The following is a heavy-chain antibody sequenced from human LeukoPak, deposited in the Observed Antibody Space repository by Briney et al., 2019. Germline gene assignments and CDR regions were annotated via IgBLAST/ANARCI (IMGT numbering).Heavy chain of an antibody. CDR3: ASPVGAATVRAFDI. V-gene: IGHV3-72*01. D-gene: IGHD1-26*01. CDR1: GFIFSDHY. J-gene: IGHJ3*02. CDR2: TRNEANIYTT. Sequence: GGSLRLSCAASGFIFSDHYMDWVRQAPGKGLEWVGRTRNEANIYTTKYAASVKGRFTISRDDSKNSLYLQMNSLKTEDTAVYYCASPVGAATVRAFDIWGQGTMVTVSS.